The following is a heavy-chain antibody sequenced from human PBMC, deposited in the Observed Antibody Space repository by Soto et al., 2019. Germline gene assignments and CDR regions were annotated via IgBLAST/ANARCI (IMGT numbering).Heavy chain of an antibody. CDR2: IIGNGGTT. CDR3: ARDYYKYYDSSGYYRSPAY. V-gene: IGHV3-23*01. CDR1: GFTFSSYA. D-gene: IGHD3-22*01. Sequence: GGSLRLSCIASGFTFSSYAMSWVRQAPGKGLEWVSSIIGNGGTTYYADSVKGRFTISRDNSKNTLYLQMNSLRAEDTAVYYCARDYYKYYDSSGYYRSPAYWGQGTLVTVSS. J-gene: IGHJ4*02.